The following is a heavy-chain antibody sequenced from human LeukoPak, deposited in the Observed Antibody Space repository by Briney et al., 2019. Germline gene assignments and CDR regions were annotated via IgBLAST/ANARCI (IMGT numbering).Heavy chain of an antibody. CDR1: GGPFSGYY. V-gene: IGHV4-34*01. Sequence: SETLSLTCAVYGGPFSGYYWSWIRQPPGKGLEWIGEINHTGSTNYNPSLKSRVTISVDTSKNQFSLKLSSVTAADTAVYYCARGRKPYCSSTSCPSLRVGFDPWGQGTLVTVSS. J-gene: IGHJ5*02. D-gene: IGHD2-2*01. CDR2: INHTGST. CDR3: ARGRKPYCSSTSCPSLRVGFDP.